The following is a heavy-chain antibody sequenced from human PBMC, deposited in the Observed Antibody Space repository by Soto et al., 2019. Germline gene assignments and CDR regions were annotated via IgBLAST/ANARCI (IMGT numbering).Heavy chain of an antibody. CDR2: IDSDGSST. V-gene: IGHV3-74*01. Sequence: PGGFLRLSCAASGFTFSSYWMHWVRQTPEKGLVWVSHIDSDGSSTTYADSVKGRFTISRDNAENSVYLEMESLRDEDTALYYCARDVDADFRTDFDYWGRETLVTVSS. D-gene: IGHD4-17*01. J-gene: IGHJ4*02. CDR1: GFTFSSYW. CDR3: ARDVDADFRTDFDY.